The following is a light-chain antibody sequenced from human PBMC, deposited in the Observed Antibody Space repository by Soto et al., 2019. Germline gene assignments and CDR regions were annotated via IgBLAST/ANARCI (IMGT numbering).Light chain of an antibody. J-gene: IGKJ4*01. CDR3: QQYNIWLLLT. V-gene: IGKV3-15*01. CDR1: QSVSSS. Sequence: EIVMTQSPATLSVSPGERATLSCRASQSVSSSLAWYQQKPGQAPRLLIYCASTWATGIPARLSGSGSGTAFTLTICSLLSKDFSGYYGQQYNIWLLLTFGGGTKVDIE. CDR2: CAS.